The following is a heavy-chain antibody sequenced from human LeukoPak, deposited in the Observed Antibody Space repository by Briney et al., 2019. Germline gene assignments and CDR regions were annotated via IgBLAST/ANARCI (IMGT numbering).Heavy chain of an antibody. Sequence: GGSLRLSCAASGFTFSSYAMGWVRQAPGKGLEWVSAISGSGGSTYYADSVKGRFTISRDNSKNTLYLQMNSLRAEDTAVYYCAKGVDYYGSGSYYGDYWGQGTLVTVSS. D-gene: IGHD3-10*01. J-gene: IGHJ4*02. CDR2: ISGSGGST. CDR1: GFTFSSYA. CDR3: AKGVDYYGSGSYYGDY. V-gene: IGHV3-23*01.